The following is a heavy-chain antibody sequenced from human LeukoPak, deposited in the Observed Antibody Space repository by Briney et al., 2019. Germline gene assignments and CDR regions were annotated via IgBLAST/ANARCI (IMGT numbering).Heavy chain of an antibody. CDR1: GFTFSIYA. CDR3: ARDRRGYDASGHYYRHFDF. J-gene: IGHJ4*02. D-gene: IGHD3-22*01. V-gene: IGHV3-23*01. Sequence: GGSLRLSCAASGFTFSIYAMSWARQAPGKGLEWVSANSGSGGSTYYADSVKGRFTISRDNAKKFLYLQMNNLRAEDTVVYYCARDRRGYDASGHYYRHFDFWGQGTLVSVSS. CDR2: NSGSGGST.